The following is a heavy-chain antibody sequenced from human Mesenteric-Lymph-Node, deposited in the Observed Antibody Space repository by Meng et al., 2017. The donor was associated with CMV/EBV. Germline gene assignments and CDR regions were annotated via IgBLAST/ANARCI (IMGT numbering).Heavy chain of an antibody. CDR1: SSSSY. CDR2: IYYSGST. Sequence: SSSSYWGWIRQPPGKVLGWIGSIYYSGSTYSNPSLKSRVTISVDTSKNQFSLKLSSVTAADTAVYYCARHEDRPGGYGDYVHAFDIWGQGTMVTVSS. J-gene: IGHJ3*02. V-gene: IGHV4-39*01. D-gene: IGHD4-17*01. CDR3: ARHEDRPGGYGDYVHAFDI.